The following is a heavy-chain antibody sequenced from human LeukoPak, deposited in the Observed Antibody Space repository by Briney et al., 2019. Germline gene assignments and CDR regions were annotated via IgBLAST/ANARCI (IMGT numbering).Heavy chain of an antibody. V-gene: IGHV4-34*01. D-gene: IGHD2-15*01. Sequence: PSETLSLTCSVYSGSFSGYYWSWIRQPPGKGLDWIGEINHSVGTNYNPSLKSRVTMSLDTSKNQFSLKLSSVTAADTAVYYCARGVVAAPQTFDYWGQGTLVTVSS. J-gene: IGHJ4*02. CDR1: SGSFSGYY. CDR2: INHSVGT. CDR3: ARGVVAAPQTFDY.